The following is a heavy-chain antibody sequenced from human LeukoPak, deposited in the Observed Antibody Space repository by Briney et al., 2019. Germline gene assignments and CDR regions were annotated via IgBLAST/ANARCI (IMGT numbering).Heavy chain of an antibody. J-gene: IGHJ4*02. CDR1: GFTFSSYA. Sequence: EGSLRLSCAASGFTFSSYAMHWVRQAPGKGLEWVAVISYDGSNKYYADSVKGRFTISRDNSKNTLYLQMNSLRAEDTAVYYCASRSGSYRPFDYWGQGTLVTVSS. CDR2: ISYDGSNK. CDR3: ASRSGSYRPFDY. V-gene: IGHV3-30-3*01. D-gene: IGHD1-26*01.